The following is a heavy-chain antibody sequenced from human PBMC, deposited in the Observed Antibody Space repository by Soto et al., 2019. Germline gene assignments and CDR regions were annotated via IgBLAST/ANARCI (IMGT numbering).Heavy chain of an antibody. D-gene: IGHD3-10*01. Sequence: SETLSLTCTVSGGSISSGDYYWSWIRQPPGKGLEWIGYIYYSGSTYYNPSLKNRVTISVDTSKNQFSLKLSSVTAADTAVYYCARVRFENSRDLDPYYYYGMDVWGQGTTVTVSS. CDR3: ARVRFENSRDLDPYYYYGMDV. J-gene: IGHJ6*02. V-gene: IGHV4-30-4*01. CDR1: GGSISSGDYY. CDR2: IYYSGST.